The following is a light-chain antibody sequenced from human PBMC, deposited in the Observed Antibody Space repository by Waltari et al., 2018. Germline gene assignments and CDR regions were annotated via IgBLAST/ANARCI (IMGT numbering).Light chain of an antibody. V-gene: IGKV3-20*01. CDR2: HAS. CDR3: QKYVNLPAT. CDR1: QGVDKC. Sequence: SCRASQGVDKCLALYQQKPGQAPRLLLYHASIRATGIPDRFSGSGSGTDFSLTISRLEPEDFAVYYCQKYVNLPATFGQGTKVEIK. J-gene: IGKJ1*01.